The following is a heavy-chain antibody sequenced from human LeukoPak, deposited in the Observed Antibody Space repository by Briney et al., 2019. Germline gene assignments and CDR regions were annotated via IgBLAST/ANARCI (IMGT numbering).Heavy chain of an antibody. CDR1: AGTSSCYY. D-gene: IGHD2-2*01. CDR3: ARGSRESPALCDY. CDR2: IYDDGST. V-gene: IGHV4-59*01. J-gene: IGHJ4*02. Sequence: PSENLSLNFTGAAGTSSCYYWGWLRQAPGNGLTWIGYIYDDGSTNYRPSLQRRVTISEDTSKNQFSMKLSSVTAADTAVYYCARGSRESPALCDYWGKGTLVTVSS.